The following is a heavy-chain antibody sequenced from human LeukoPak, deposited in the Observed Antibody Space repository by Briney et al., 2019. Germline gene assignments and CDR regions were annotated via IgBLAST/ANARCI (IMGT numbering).Heavy chain of an antibody. J-gene: IGHJ4*02. CDR2: ISGAGGSR. D-gene: IGHD2-21*02. CDR3: ARDLYCGGDCYYGDDY. V-gene: IGHV3-23*01. CDR1: GFIFGNYP. Sequence: PGGSLRLSCAASGFIFGNYPMSWVRQAPGKGLEWVSVISGAGGSRYYADSFRGRYTISRDNSKNTLYLQMNSLRAEDTAVYYCARDLYCGGDCYYGDDYWGQGTLVTVSS.